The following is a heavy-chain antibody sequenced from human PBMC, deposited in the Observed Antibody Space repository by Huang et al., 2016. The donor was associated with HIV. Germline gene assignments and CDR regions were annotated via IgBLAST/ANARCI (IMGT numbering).Heavy chain of an antibody. D-gene: IGHD3-22*01. V-gene: IGHV4-39*01. J-gene: IGHJ4*02. CDR2: IYSSGSP. CDR3: ARRQGSGYYFYFDY. CDR1: CGSIKSRNYY. Sequence: QLQLQESGPGLVKPSDTLSLNCTISCGSIKSRNYYWGWVRQAPGKGLEWIGDIYSSGSPYYNPSLRSRVSLSVDTSKNQVTLKVNAVIAADTAVYYCARRQGSGYYFYFDYWGRGIPVTVSA.